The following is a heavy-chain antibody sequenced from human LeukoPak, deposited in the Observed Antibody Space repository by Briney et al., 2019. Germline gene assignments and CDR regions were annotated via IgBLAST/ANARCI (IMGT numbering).Heavy chain of an antibody. CDR1: GFTFFNYW. CDR2: IYSGTI. CDR3: ARRAGAYSHPYDY. J-gene: IGHJ4*02. Sequence: GGSLRLSCAASGFTFFNYWMSWVRQAPGKGLEWVSFIYSGTIHYSDSVKGRFTISRDNSKNTLYLQMNSLRAEDTAVYYCARRAGAYSHPYDYWGQGTLVTVSS. V-gene: IGHV3-53*01. D-gene: IGHD4/OR15-4a*01.